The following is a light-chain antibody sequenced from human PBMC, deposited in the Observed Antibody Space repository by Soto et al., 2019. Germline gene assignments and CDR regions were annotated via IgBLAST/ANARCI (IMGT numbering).Light chain of an antibody. J-gene: IGLJ1*01. CDR3: AKWDDSLNAFYV. Sequence: QSALTQPPSASGTPGRGVTISCSGSTSNIGSNYVYWYQQLPGTAPKLLIYRNNQRPSGVPDRFSGSKSGTSASLAISGLRSDDEADYFCAKWDDSLNAFYVFGTATKPTVX. CDR2: RNN. V-gene: IGLV1-47*01. CDR1: TSNIGSNY.